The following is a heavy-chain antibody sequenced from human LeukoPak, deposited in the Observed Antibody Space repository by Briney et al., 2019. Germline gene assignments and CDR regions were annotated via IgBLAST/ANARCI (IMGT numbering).Heavy chain of an antibody. CDR2: ISSSSSYI. J-gene: IGHJ6*02. CDR3: ALHPPEGMDV. CDR1: GFTFSSYS. V-gene: IGHV3-21*01. Sequence: GGSLRLSCAASGFTFSSYSMNWVRQAPGKGLEWVSSISSSSSYIYYADSVEGRFTISRDNAKNSLYLQMNSLRAEDTAVYYCALHPPEGMDVWGQGTTVTVSS.